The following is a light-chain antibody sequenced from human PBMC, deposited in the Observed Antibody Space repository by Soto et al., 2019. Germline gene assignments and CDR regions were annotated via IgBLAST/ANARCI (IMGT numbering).Light chain of an antibody. CDR2: GAS. CDR1: QSVSSN. CDR3: QHYNNWPFT. J-gene: IGKJ2*01. Sequence: EIVLTQSPGTLSLSPGERATLSCRASQSVSSNLAWYQQKPGQPPSLLIYGASARATGIPARFSGSGSGTEFTFTISNLQSEDFAVYYCQHYNNWPFTFGQGTKVDIK. V-gene: IGKV3-15*01.